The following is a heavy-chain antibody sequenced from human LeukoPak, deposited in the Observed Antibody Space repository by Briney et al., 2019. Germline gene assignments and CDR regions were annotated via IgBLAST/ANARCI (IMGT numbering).Heavy chain of an antibody. D-gene: IGHD3-22*01. CDR1: GITFNSYT. CDR3: AKDGVTGDYYDSSGYYFDY. Sequence: PGGSLRLSCAASGITFNSYTMNWVRQAPGKGLEWVSSISSSSSYIYYADSVKGRFTISRDNSKNTLYLQMNSLRAEDTAVYYCAKDGVTGDYYDSSGYYFDYWGQGTLVTVSS. CDR2: ISSSSSYI. J-gene: IGHJ4*02. V-gene: IGHV3-21*01.